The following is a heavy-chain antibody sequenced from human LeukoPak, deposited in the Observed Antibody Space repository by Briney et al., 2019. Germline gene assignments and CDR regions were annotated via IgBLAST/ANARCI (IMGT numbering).Heavy chain of an antibody. CDR1: GYTFTGYY. Sequence: ASVKVSCKASGYTFTGYYMHWVRQAPGQGLEWMGWINPNSGGTNYAQKFQGRVTMTRDTSISTAYMELSRLRSDDTAVYYCARGAILRYFDWPQTWGQGTLVTVSS. V-gene: IGHV1-2*02. CDR3: ARGAILRYFDWPQT. D-gene: IGHD3-9*01. CDR2: INPNSGGT. J-gene: IGHJ4*02.